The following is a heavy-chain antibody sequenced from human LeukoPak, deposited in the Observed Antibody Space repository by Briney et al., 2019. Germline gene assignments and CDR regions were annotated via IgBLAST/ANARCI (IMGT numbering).Heavy chain of an antibody. CDR1: GFTFSSTS. D-gene: IGHD3-10*01. V-gene: IGHV3-21*01. Sequence: GGSLRLSCTAPGFTFSSTSMNWVRQAPGKGLEWVSSIGSSSGYIYYADSVKGRFTISRDNAKKSLYLQMNSLRAEDTAVYYCARDMYAFGELGWGQGTLVTVSS. CDR2: IGSSSGYI. J-gene: IGHJ4*02. CDR3: ARDMYAFGELG.